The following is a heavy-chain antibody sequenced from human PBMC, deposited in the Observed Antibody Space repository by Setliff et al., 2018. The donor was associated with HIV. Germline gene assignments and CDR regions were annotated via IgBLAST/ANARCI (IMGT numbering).Heavy chain of an antibody. Sequence: PGGSLRLSCAASGFTFSSYGMHWVRQAPGKGLEWVAVISYDGTNKYYADSVKGRFTISRDNSKNTLYLQMNSLRAEDTAVYYCARERWLRSHYYYYMDVWGKGTTVTVSS. CDR1: GFTFSSYG. CDR3: ARERWLRSHYYYYMDV. J-gene: IGHJ6*03. V-gene: IGHV3-30*03. CDR2: ISYDGTNK. D-gene: IGHD5-12*01.